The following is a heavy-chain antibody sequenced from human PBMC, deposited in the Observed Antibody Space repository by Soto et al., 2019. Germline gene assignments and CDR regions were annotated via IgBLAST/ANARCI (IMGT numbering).Heavy chain of an antibody. CDR1: GGSISNNY. CDR2: VNSLGTT. CDR3: AGEGSGGSNWFDP. J-gene: IGHJ5*02. Sequence: PSETLSLTCNVSGGSISNNYWSWIRQSAGKGLEWIGRVNSLGTTNYNPSLKSRVTMSVDTSKKQLSLKLNSVTVADTAVYYCAGEGSGGSNWFDPWGRGTLVTVPS. D-gene: IGHD1-26*01. V-gene: IGHV4-4*07.